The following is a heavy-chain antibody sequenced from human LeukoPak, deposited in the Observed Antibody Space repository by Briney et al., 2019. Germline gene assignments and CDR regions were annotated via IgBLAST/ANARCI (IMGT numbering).Heavy chain of an antibody. V-gene: IGHV4-59*01. CDR1: GGSISSYY. J-gene: IGHJ4*02. CDR3: ARVRGYFDY. D-gene: IGHD5-24*01. Sequence: SETLSLTCIVSGGSISSYYWSWIRQPPGKGLEWIGYIYYSGSTNYNPSLKSRVTISVDTSKNQFSLKLSSVTAADTAVYYCARVRGYFDYWGQGTLVTVSS. CDR2: IYYSGST.